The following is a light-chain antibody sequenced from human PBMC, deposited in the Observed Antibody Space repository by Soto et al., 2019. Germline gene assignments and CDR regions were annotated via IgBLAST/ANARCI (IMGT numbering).Light chain of an antibody. CDR1: SSDVGSYNY. CDR2: DVS. Sequence: QSALTQPASVSGSPGQSITISCTETSSDVGSYNYVSWYQQHPGKAPKLMIYDVSNRPSGVSNRFSGSKSDNTASLTISGLQAEDEADYYCSSYTSSSTPWVFGGGTQLTVL. V-gene: IGLV2-14*01. J-gene: IGLJ2*01. CDR3: SSYTSSSTPWV.